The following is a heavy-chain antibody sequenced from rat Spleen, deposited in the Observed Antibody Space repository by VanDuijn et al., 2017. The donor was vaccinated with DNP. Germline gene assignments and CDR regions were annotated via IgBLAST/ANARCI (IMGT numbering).Heavy chain of an antibody. CDR2: ISDEGKHI. J-gene: IGHJ2*01. D-gene: IGHD1-6*01. V-gene: IGHV5-7*01. Sequence: EVQLVESGGGLVQPGRSLKLSCAASGFTFSDYYMAWVRQAPKRGLEWVAFISDEGKHIFYRDSVQGRFTISRDNARSTLYPQMDSLRSEDKATYYCTRHGDFGFNGGAYFDYWGQGVMVTVSP. CDR3: TRHGDFGFNGGAYFDY. CDR1: GFTFSDYY.